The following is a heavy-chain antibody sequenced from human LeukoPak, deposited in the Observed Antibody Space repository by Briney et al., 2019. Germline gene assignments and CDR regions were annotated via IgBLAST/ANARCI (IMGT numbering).Heavy chain of an antibody. CDR3: ARGEGTTYYDFWSGYSSNWFDP. J-gene: IGHJ5*02. V-gene: IGHV4-38-2*02. Sequence: SETLSLTCTVSGYSISSGYYWGWIRQPPGKGLEWIGSIYHSGSTYYNPSLKGRVTISVDTSKNQFSLKLSPVTAADTAVYYCARGEGTTYYDFWSGYSSNWFDPWGQGTLVTVSS. CDR1: GYSISSGYY. D-gene: IGHD3-3*01. CDR2: IYHSGST.